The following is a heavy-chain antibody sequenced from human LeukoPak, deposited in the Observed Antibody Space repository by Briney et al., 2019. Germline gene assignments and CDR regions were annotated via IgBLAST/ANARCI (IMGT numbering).Heavy chain of an antibody. V-gene: IGHV3-30-3*01. CDR3: ARDREYQLPDYYYYGMDV. Sequence: GGSLRLSCAASGFTFSSYAMHWVRQAPGKGLEWVVVISYDGSNKYYADSVKGRFTISRDNSKNTLYLQMNSLRAEDTAVYYCARDREYQLPDYYYYGMDVWGQGTTVTVSS. D-gene: IGHD2-2*01. CDR1: GFTFSSYA. CDR2: ISYDGSNK. J-gene: IGHJ6*02.